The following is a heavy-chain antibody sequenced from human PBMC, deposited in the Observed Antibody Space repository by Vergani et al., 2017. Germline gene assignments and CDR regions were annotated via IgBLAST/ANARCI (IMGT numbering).Heavy chain of an antibody. J-gene: IGHJ4*02. CDR1: GYSISSGYY. D-gene: IGHD2-2*01. CDR2: IYHSGST. Sequence: QVQLQESGPGLVKPSETLSLTCTVSGYSISSGYYWGWIRQPPGKGLEWIGSIYHSGSTYYNPYLKSRVTISVDTSKTQFSRKLSSVTAADTAVYYCARVVAAKYQLLSPDYWGQGTLVTVSS. CDR3: ARVVAAKYQLLSPDY. V-gene: IGHV4-38-2*02.